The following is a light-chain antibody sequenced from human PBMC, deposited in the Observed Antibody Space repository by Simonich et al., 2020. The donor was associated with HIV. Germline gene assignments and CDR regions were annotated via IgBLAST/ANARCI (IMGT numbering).Light chain of an antibody. Sequence: EIVMMQSPATLSVSPGERATLSCRASQSVSSNLAWYQQKPGQAPRPLIYGASTRATGIPARFSGSGSGTEFTLTISSLQSEDFAVYYCQHYNNWPPITFGQGTRLEIK. CDR1: QSVSSN. J-gene: IGKJ5*01. V-gene: IGKV3-15*01. CDR3: QHYNNWPPIT. CDR2: GAS.